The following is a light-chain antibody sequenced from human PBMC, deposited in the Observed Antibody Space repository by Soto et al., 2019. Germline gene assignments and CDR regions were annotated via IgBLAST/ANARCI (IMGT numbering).Light chain of an antibody. V-gene: IGKV3-20*01. CDR2: GAS. CDR1: QSVSSSY. J-gene: IGKJ5*01. CDR3: QQYGSSLLIT. Sequence: EIVLTQSPGTLSLSPGERATLSCRASQSVSSSYLAWYQQKPGQAPRLLIYGASSRATGIPDRFSGSGSGTDFTLTIIRLEPEDFAVYYCQQYGSSLLITFGQGTRLEIK.